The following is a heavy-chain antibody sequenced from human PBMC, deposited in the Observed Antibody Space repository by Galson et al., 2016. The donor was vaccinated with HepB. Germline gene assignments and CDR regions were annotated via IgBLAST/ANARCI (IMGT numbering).Heavy chain of an antibody. CDR2: IGTAGDT. CDR1: GFTFSSYD. CDR3: ARGAARPGDWYFDI. V-gene: IGHV3-13*04. Sequence: SLRLSCAASGFTFSSYDMHWVRQATGKGLEWVSTIGTAGDTYYPGSVKSRFTLSRENAKNSLYLQMNSLRAGDTAVYYCARGAARPGDWYFDIWGRGTLVTVSS. J-gene: IGHJ2*01. D-gene: IGHD6-6*01.